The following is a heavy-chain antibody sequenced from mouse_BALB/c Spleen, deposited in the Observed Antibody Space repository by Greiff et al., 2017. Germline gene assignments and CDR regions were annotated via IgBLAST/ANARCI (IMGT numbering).Heavy chain of an antibody. D-gene: IGHD1-1*01. Sequence: VQLQQSGAELARPGASVKMSCKASGYTFTSYTMQWVKQRPGQGLEWIGYINPSSGYTNYNQKFKDKATLTADTSSSTAYMRLNSLTSEDSAVYYCARDYYGSFYYFDYWGQGTTLTVSS. CDR3: ARDYYGSFYYFDY. V-gene: IGHV1-4*01. CDR1: GYTFTSYT. J-gene: IGHJ2*01. CDR2: INPSSGYT.